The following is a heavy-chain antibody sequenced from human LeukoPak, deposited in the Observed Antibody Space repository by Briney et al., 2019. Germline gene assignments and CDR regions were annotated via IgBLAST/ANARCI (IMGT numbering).Heavy chain of an antibody. CDR3: ATPKGRSGYSNNFDY. Sequence: GGSLRLSCAASGFTFSDYYMSWIRQAPGKGLEWVSYISSSGSTIYYADSVRGRFTISRDNAKTSLYLQMNSLRAEDTAVYYCATPKGRSGYSNNFDYWGQGTLVTVSS. V-gene: IGHV3-11*01. D-gene: IGHD3-3*01. CDR1: GFTFSDYY. CDR2: ISSSGSTI. J-gene: IGHJ4*02.